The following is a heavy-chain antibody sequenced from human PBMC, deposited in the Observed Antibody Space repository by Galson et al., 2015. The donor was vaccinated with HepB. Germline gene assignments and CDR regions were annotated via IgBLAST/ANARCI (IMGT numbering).Heavy chain of an antibody. J-gene: IGHJ5*02. CDR2: IYDSGST. Sequence: TLSLTCTVSGGSISSGGYYWGWIRQHPGKGLEWIGYIYDSGSTHYNPSLKSRVTILADTSKNQFSLRLTSVTAADTAVYYCARADVNWYDPWGQGTLVTVSS. CDR1: GGSISSGGYY. V-gene: IGHV4-31*03. CDR3: ARADVNWYDP.